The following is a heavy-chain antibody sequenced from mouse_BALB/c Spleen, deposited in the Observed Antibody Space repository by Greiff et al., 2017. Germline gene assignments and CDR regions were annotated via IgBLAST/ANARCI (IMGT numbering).Heavy chain of an antibody. CDR1: GYTFTSYV. Sequence: EVQLLESGPELVKPGASVKMSCKASGYTFTSYVMHWVKQKPGQGLEWIGYINPYNDGTKYNEKFKGKATLTSDKSSSTAYMELSSLTSEDSAVYYCARWGYYGAMDYWGQGTSVTVSS. J-gene: IGHJ4*01. V-gene: IGHV1-14*01. CDR2: INPYNDGT. CDR3: ARWGYYGAMDY. D-gene: IGHD1-1*01.